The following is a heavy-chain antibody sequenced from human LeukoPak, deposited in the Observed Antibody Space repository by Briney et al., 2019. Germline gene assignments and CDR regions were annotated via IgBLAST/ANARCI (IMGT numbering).Heavy chain of an antibody. CDR1: GCSISTYS. V-gene: IGHV4-59*01. CDR2: IYYSGNT. Sequence: SETLSLTCTVSGCSISTYSWSWIRQPPGKGLEWIGYIYYSGNTNYNPSLKSRVTISVDTSKNQFSLKLSSVTAADTAVYYCARVRLVGYDILTGYYSFDYWGQGTLVTVSS. J-gene: IGHJ4*02. D-gene: IGHD3-9*01. CDR3: ARVRLVGYDILTGYYSFDY.